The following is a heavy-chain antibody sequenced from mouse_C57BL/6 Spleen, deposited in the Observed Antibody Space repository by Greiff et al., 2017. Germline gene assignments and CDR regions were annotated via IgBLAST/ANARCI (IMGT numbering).Heavy chain of an antibody. CDR3: ARRGYYGSSYDWYFDV. V-gene: IGHV1-50*01. Sequence: QVQLQQPGAELVKPGASVKLSCKASGYTFTSYWMQWVKQRPGQGLEWIGEIDPSDSYTNYNQKFKGKATLTVDTSSSTAYMQLSSLTSEDSPVYYCARRGYYGSSYDWYFDVWGTGTTVTVSS. CDR1: GYTFTSYW. CDR2: IDPSDSYT. D-gene: IGHD1-1*01. J-gene: IGHJ1*03.